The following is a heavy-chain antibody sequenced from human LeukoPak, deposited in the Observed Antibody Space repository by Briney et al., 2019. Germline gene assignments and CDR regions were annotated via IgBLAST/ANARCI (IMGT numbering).Heavy chain of an antibody. J-gene: IGHJ3*02. CDR3: ARDHAYAFDI. CDR1: GGSISSSSYY. CDR2: IYYSGST. V-gene: IGHV4-39*07. Sequence: SETLSLTCTVSGGSISSSSYYWGWIRQPPGKGLEWIGSIYYSGSTYYNPSLKSRVTISVDTSKKQFSLKLRSVTAADTAVYYCARDHAYAFDIWGQGTLVTVSS. D-gene: IGHD2-2*01.